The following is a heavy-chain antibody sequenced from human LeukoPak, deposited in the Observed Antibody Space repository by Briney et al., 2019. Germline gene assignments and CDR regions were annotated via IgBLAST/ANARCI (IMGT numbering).Heavy chain of an antibody. CDR2: IYSGGST. V-gene: IGHV3-53*01. CDR1: GLTVRSNS. D-gene: IGHD3-10*01. J-gene: IGHJ4*02. CDR3: AARKVRGVWFYLDY. Sequence: GGSLRLSCADSGLTVRSNSMSWVRQAPGKGLEWVSVIYSGGSTYYADSVKGRFTISRDNSKNTVYLQMNSLRVEDTAVYFCAARKVRGVWFYLDYWGQGTLVTVSS.